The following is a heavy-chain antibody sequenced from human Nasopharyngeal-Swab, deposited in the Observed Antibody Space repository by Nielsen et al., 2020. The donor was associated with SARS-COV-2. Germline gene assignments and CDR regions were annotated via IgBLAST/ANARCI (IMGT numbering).Heavy chain of an antibody. CDR3: ARDLIAVAGSPG. V-gene: IGHV4-34*01. D-gene: IGHD6-19*01. CDR2: INHSGST. CDR1: GGSFSGYY. J-gene: IGHJ4*02. Sequence: SETLSLTCAVYGGSFSGYYWSWIRQPPGKGLEWIGEINHSGSTNYNPSLKSRVTISVDTSKNQFSLKLSSVTAADTAVYYRARDLIAVAGSPGWGQGTLVTVSS.